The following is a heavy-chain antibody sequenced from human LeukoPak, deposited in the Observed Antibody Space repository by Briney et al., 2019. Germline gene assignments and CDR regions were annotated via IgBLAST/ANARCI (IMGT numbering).Heavy chain of an antibody. CDR2: IYTSGST. CDR1: GGSISSYY. V-gene: IGHV4-4*07. J-gene: IGHJ3*02. D-gene: IGHD4-17*01. Sequence: SETLSLTCTVSGGSISSYYWSWIRQPAGKGLEWIGRIYTSGSTNYNPSLKSRVTMSVDTSKNQFSLKLSSVTAADTAVYYCARAVRYGDYRANDAFDIWGQGTMVTVSS. CDR3: ARAVRYGDYRANDAFDI.